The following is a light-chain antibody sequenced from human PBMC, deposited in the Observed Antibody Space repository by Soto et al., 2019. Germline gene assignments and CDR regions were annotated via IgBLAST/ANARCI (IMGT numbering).Light chain of an antibody. CDR1: QILLHSDGKSY. CDR3: MQSRQLPRT. V-gene: IGKV2D-29*01. J-gene: IGKJ1*01. Sequence: DNVMTQTPLSLSFTPGQQASISFTSSQILLHSDGKSYLYWYLQKRGQPPQLLIYEVSNRFSGVPDRFSGSGSGTDFTLEISRVEAEDVGVYYCMQSRQLPRTFGQGTKVDIK. CDR2: EVS.